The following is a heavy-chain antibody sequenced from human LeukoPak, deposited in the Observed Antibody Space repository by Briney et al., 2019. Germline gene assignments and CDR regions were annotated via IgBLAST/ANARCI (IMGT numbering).Heavy chain of an antibody. D-gene: IGHD6-6*01. CDR3: ARSHYSSYWDNGPHYYYYYMDV. V-gene: IGHV1-69*13. Sequence: SVKVSCKASGGTFGSYAISWVRQAPGQGLEWMGGIIPIFGTTNYAQKFQGRVTITADESTSTAYMELSSLRSEDTAVYYCARSHYSSYWDNGPHYYYYYMDVWGNGTTVTVSS. CDR2: IIPIFGTT. J-gene: IGHJ6*03. CDR1: GGTFGSYA.